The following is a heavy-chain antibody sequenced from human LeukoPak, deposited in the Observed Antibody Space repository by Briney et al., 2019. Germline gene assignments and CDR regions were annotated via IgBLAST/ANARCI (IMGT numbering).Heavy chain of an antibody. CDR1: GFSFSTYA. CDR3: AQQVGYCSSGSCYFTY. J-gene: IGHJ1*01. CDR2: ISNTGGST. D-gene: IGHD2-15*01. V-gene: IGHV3-23*01. Sequence: GGSLRLSCAASGFSFSTYAMSWVRQAPGKGLEWVSAISNTGGSTYYADSVKGRFTISRDKSKNTLSLQMNSLRAEDTAVYYCAQQVGYCSSGSCYFTYWGQGTLVTVSS.